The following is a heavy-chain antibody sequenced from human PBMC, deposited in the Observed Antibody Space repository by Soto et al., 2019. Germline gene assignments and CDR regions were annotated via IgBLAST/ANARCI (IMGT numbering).Heavy chain of an antibody. CDR1: GFTFSSYT. D-gene: IGHD6-13*01. CDR2: ISSGSSYI. V-gene: IGHV3-21*01. Sequence: EVQLVESGGGLVKPGGSLRLSCAASGFTFSSYTMNWVRQAPGKGLEWVSSISSGSSYIYYADSVKGRFTISRVNAKNSLYLQMNSLRVEDTAVYYCVRESSSWYRGVDYWGQGTLVTVSS. J-gene: IGHJ4*02. CDR3: VRESSSWYRGVDY.